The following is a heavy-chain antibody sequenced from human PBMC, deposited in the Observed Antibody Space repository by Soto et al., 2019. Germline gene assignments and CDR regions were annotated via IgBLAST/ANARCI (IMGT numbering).Heavy chain of an antibody. CDR2: ISGSGGST. V-gene: IGHV3-23*01. CDR1: GFTFSSYA. D-gene: IGHD6-19*01. J-gene: IGHJ3*02. CDR3: AKDGYSSGWSGSYAFDI. Sequence: PGGSLRLSCAASGFTFSSYAMSWVRQAPGKRLEWVSAISGSGGSTYYADSVKGRFAISRDNSKNTLYPQMNSLRAEDTAVYYCAKDGYSSGWSGSYAFDIWGQGTMVTVSS.